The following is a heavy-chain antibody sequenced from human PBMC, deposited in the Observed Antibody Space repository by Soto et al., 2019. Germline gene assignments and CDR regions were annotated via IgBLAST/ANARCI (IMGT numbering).Heavy chain of an antibody. J-gene: IGHJ4*02. V-gene: IGHV4-31*03. CDR2: INHSGST. Sequence: SETLSLTCTVSGGSISSGGYCWSWIRQHPGKGLEWIGEINHSGSTNYNPSLKSRVTISVDTSKNQFSLKLTSVTAADTAVYYCARDKITGLFDYWGQGTLVTVSS. D-gene: IGHD2-8*02. CDR1: GGSISSGGYC. CDR3: ARDKITGLFDY.